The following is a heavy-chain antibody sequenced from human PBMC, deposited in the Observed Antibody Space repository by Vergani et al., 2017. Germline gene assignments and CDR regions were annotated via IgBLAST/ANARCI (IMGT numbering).Heavy chain of an antibody. J-gene: IGHJ5*02. Sequence: QVKLVESGGGVVQPGRSLRLSCAASGFTFNQYGMHWVRQAPGKGLVWVAVTWYDGNNKQYADSVKGRFTISRDNSKSTMYLQMNSLRDEDTGVYYCARDLRLLYNRFDPWGQGTLVTVSS. CDR2: TWYDGNNK. D-gene: IGHD1-14*01. CDR1: GFTFNQYG. CDR3: ARDLRLLYNRFDP. V-gene: IGHV3-33*01.